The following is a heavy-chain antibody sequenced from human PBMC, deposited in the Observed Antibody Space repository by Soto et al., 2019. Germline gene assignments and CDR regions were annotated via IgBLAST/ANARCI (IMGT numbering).Heavy chain of an antibody. V-gene: IGHV3-66*01. Sequence: GGSLRLSCAASGFTVSSNYMSWVRQAPGKGLEWVSVIYSGGSTYYADSVKGRFTISRDNSKNTLYLQMYSLRVEDTAVYYCASRSSGWYFDYWGQGTLVTVSS. J-gene: IGHJ4*02. D-gene: IGHD6-19*01. CDR3: ASRSSGWYFDY. CDR2: IYSGGST. CDR1: GFTVSSNY.